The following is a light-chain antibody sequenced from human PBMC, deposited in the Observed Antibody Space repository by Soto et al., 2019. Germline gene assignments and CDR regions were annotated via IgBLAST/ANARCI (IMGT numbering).Light chain of an antibody. CDR3: QVWVNSGDHLWV. V-gene: IGLV3-21*02. CDR2: DDS. CDR1: NIGNKS. J-gene: IGLJ3*02. Sequence: SYELTQPPSVSVAPGQTAMITCGGNNIGNKSVHWYQQTPGQAPVLVVYDDSDRPSGIPERFSGSNSGNTATLTISRVEAGDEADYYCQVWVNSGDHLWVFGGGTKVTVL.